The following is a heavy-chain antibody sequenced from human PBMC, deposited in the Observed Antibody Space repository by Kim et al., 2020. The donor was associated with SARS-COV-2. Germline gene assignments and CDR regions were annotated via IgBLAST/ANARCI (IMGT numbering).Heavy chain of an antibody. D-gene: IGHD5-18*01. CDR3: ARGLHKWLVSPYDC. Sequence: SETLSLTCAVYGGSFSGYYWSWIRQPPGKGLECIGEINYSGRSTNTNQNPSLKSRITMSVDTSKNQFSLKLNSVTAADTAVYYCARGLHKWLVSPYDCWGQGTLVTVSS. J-gene: IGHJ4*02. V-gene: IGHV4-34*01. CDR2: INYSGRSTNT. CDR1: GGSFSGYY.